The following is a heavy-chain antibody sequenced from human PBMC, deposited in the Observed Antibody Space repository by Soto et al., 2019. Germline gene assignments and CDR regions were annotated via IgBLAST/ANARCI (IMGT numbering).Heavy chain of an antibody. V-gene: IGHV3-21*01. CDR1: GFTFSSYS. CDR2: ISSSSSYI. D-gene: IGHD2-21*02. J-gene: IGHJ4*02. Sequence: EVQLVESGGGLVKPGGSLRLSCAASGFTFSSYSMNWVRQAPGKGLEWVSSISSSSSYIYYADSVKGRFTISRDNAKSSLYLQMNSLRAEDTAVYYCASQPPYCGGDCYADYWGQGTLVTVSS. CDR3: ASQPPYCGGDCYADY.